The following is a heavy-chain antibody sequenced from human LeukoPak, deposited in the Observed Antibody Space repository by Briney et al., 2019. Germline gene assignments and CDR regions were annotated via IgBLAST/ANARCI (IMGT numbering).Heavy chain of an antibody. CDR1: GFSFSSYG. CDR3: ARDKDFGAYPRDFGMDV. CDR2: IPTFSSNI. V-gene: IGHV3-48*04. J-gene: IGHJ6*02. Sequence: GGSLRLSCAASGFSFSSYGMHWVRQAPGKGLEWISYIPTFSSNIVYSDSVRGRFTVSRDNAKSSLFLQMDSLRVEDTAVYYCARDKDFGAYPRDFGMDVWGQGTTVTVSS. D-gene: IGHD4-17*01.